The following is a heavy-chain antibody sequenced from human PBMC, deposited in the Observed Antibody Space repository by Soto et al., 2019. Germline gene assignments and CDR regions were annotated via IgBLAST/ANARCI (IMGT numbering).Heavy chain of an antibody. D-gene: IGHD2-15*01. CDR2: INHSGST. J-gene: IGHJ4*02. CDR3: ARGKVVVPAAKKVKGYCSGGSCYSTGRPKYYFDY. V-gene: IGHV4-34*01. Sequence: SETLSLTCAVYGGSFSGYYWSWIRQPPGKGLEWIGEINHSGSTNYNPSLKSRVTISVETSKNQFSLKLSSVTAADTAVYYCARGKVVVPAAKKVKGYCSGGSCYSTGRPKYYFDYWGQGTLVTVSS. CDR1: GGSFSGYY.